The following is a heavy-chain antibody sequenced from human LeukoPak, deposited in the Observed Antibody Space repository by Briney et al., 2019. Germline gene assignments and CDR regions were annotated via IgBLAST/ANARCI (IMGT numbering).Heavy chain of an antibody. V-gene: IGHV1-8*01. D-gene: IGHD2-2*01. CDR2: MNPNSGNT. Sequence: ASVKVSCKASGYTFTSYDINWVRQAAGQGREWMGWMNPNSGNTGYAQKFQGRVTMTTNTSISTAYMELSSLRSEDTAVYYCARIGYCSSTSCYDYWGQGTLVTVSS. CDR1: GYTFTSYD. CDR3: ARIGYCSSTSCYDY. J-gene: IGHJ4*02.